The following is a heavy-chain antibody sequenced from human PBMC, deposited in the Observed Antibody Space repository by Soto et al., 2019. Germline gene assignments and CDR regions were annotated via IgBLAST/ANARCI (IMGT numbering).Heavy chain of an antibody. Sequence: QVQLVQSGAEVKKPGASVRVSCKPSGYTLTNYAIQWVRRAAGQRLEWLGWIDPGSGQATYSERVQGRITLSRDNSASTFYMDLNSLTSEDTAVYFCTRDLNGVNPFDYWGQGALVTVSS. D-gene: IGHD2-8*01. J-gene: IGHJ4*02. V-gene: IGHV1-3*01. CDR3: TRDLNGVNPFDY. CDR2: IDPGSGQA. CDR1: GYTLTNYA.